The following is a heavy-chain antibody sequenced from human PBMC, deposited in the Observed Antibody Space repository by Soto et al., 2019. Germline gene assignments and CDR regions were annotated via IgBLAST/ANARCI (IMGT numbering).Heavy chain of an antibody. CDR1: GGSFSGYY. D-gene: IGHD3-3*01. CDR2: INHSGST. J-gene: IGHJ6*02. Sequence: SETLSLTCAVYGGSFSGYYWSWIRQPPGKGLEWIGEINHSGSTNYNPSLKSRVTISVDTSKNQFSLKLSSVTAADTAVYYCARLGFNYDFLSGYYNGHHYYGIDVWGQGTTVTVSS. V-gene: IGHV4-34*01. CDR3: ARLGFNYDFLSGYYNGHHYYGIDV.